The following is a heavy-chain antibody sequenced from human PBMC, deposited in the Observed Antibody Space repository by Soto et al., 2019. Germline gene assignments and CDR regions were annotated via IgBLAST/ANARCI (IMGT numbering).Heavy chain of an antibody. V-gene: IGHV4-31*03. D-gene: IGHD3-16*01. CDR2: IYYSAST. J-gene: IGHJ6*01. CDR1: GGTISSCGYH. CDR3: AREFDGTRTSRYGWGG. Sequence: SETLSLTCTVSGGTISSCGYHWSWIRQHPGKGLQCTGYIYYSASTYYNPSLKSRVTISVDTSKNQFSMKRSSVNASVTAVYYCAREFDGTRTSRYGWGGWGRGTRV.